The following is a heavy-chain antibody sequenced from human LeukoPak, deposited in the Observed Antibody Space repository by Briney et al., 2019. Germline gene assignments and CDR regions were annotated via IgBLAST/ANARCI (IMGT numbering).Heavy chain of an antibody. V-gene: IGHV4-4*09. J-gene: IGHJ1*01. CDR2: IYSSGST. CDR1: GDSMSPYY. Sequence: SETLSLTCIVSGDSMSPYYWNWIRQPPGKGLEWIGYIYSSGSTYYNPSLKSRVTISVDTSKNQFSLKLSSVTAADTAVYYCTRGSYSSGWYEVHFQHWGQGTLVTVSS. CDR3: TRGSYSSGWYEVHFQH. D-gene: IGHD6-19*01.